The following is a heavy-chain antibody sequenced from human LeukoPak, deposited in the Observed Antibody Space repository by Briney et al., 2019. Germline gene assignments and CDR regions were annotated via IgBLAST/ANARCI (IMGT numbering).Heavy chain of an antibody. Sequence: GGSLRLSCAASGFIFSSYSMNWVRQAPGKGLDWVSYISSGSTTIYYADSVKGRFTISRDNAKNSLYLRMNSLRAEDTAVYYCARDSGGYDFDYWGQGTLVTVSS. CDR1: GFIFSSYS. CDR3: ARDSGGYDFDY. CDR2: ISSGSTTI. J-gene: IGHJ4*02. V-gene: IGHV3-48*04. D-gene: IGHD5-12*01.